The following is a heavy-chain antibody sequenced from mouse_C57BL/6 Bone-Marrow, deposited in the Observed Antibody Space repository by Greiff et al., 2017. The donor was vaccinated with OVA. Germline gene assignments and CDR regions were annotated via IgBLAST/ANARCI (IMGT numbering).Heavy chain of an antibody. D-gene: IGHD1-1*01. V-gene: IGHV1-82*01. CDR2: IYPGDGDT. CDR1: GYAFSSSW. J-gene: IGHJ1*03. CDR3: ARVQYYYGSSYWYFDV. Sequence: QVQLQQSGPELVKPGASVKLSCKASGYAFSSSWMNWVKQRPGKGLEWIGRIYPGDGDTNYNGKFKGKATLTADKSSSTAYMQLSCLTSEDSAVYVWARVQYYYGSSYWYFDVWGTGTTVTVSS.